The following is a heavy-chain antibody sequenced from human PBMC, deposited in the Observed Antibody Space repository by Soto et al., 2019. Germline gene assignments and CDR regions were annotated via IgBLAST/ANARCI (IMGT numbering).Heavy chain of an antibody. J-gene: IGHJ6*03. V-gene: IGHV4-34*01. D-gene: IGHD2-2*01. CDR1: GGSFSGYY. CDR2: INHRGSP. Sequence: PSETLSLTRAVYGGSFSGYYRRSIRQTPGKGLEWIGQINHRGSPNYNPSLKSRVTISVDTSKNQFSLKLSSVTAADTAVYYCARAGPYCSSTSCYRGGERTPPWYYYYMDVWGKGTTVT. CDR3: ARAGPYCSSTSCYRGGERTPPWYYYYMDV.